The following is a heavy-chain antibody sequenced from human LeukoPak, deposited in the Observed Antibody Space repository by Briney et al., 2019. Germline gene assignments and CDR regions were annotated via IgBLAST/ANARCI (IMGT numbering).Heavy chain of an antibody. J-gene: IGHJ5*02. CDR1: GGSFSGYY. Sequence: SETLSLTCAVYGGSFSGYYGSWIRRPPGKGLEWIGEINHSGSTNYNPSLKSRVTISVDTSKNQFSLKLSSVTAADTAVSYCARSSWTYNWFDPWGQGTLVSVSS. V-gene: IGHV4-34*01. D-gene: IGHD6-13*01. CDR2: INHSGST. CDR3: ARSSWTYNWFDP.